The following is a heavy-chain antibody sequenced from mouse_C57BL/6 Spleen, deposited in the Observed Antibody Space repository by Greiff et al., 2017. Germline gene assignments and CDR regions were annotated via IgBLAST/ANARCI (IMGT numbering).Heavy chain of an antibody. V-gene: IGHV1-15*01. D-gene: IGHD1-1*01. CDR3: TRSSITTVEVSFAY. Sequence: VKLQQSGAELVRPGASVTLSCKASGYTFTDYEMHWVKQTPVHGLEWIGAIDPETGGTAYNQKFKGKAILTADKSSSTAYMELRSLTSEDSSVYYCTRSSITTVEVSFAYGGQGTLVTVSA. J-gene: IGHJ3*01. CDR1: GYTFTDYE. CDR2: IDPETGGT.